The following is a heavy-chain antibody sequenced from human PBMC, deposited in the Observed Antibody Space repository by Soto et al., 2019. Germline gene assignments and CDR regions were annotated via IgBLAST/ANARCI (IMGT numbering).Heavy chain of an antibody. Sequence: SLTCTVSGGSISSYYWSWIRQPPGKRLEWIGYIYYCGSTNYNPSLKSRFTISVDTSKNQLSLKLSSVTAAATAVYYCASDFAVVTDYYGMDVWGQGTTVTVSS. D-gene: IGHD3-3*01. CDR2: IYYCGST. CDR3: ASDFAVVTDYYGMDV. CDR1: GGSISSYY. V-gene: IGHV4-59*01. J-gene: IGHJ6*02.